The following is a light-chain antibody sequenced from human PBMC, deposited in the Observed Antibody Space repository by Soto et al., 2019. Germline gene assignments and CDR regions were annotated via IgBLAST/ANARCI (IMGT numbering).Light chain of an antibody. CDR1: NSDVGGYNY. CDR3: ISFTSSSTLV. J-gene: IGLJ2*01. V-gene: IGLV2-14*01. CDR2: EVT. Sequence: QSALTQPASVSGSPGQSITISCTGTNSDVGGYNYVSWYQHHPGKAPKLMIYEVTNRPSGVSSRFSGSKSGNTASLTISVLQAEDEADYYCISFTSSSTLVFGGGTKLTVL.